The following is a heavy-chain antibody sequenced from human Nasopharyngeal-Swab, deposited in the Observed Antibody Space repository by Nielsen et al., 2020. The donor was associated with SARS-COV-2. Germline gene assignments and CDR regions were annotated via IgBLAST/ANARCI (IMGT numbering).Heavy chain of an antibody. CDR3: ATINYFHHRSFSFEY. CDR2: VIPILNTS. Sequence: SVKVSCKASGGTFSNYGISWVRQATGQRLEWVGRVIPILNTSNYALKFQGRVSVTAEKSTNTAYMELSSLRSEDTAVYYCATINYFHHRSFSFEYWGQGSLVTVSS. J-gene: IGHJ4*02. CDR1: GGTFSNYG. D-gene: IGHD3-10*01. V-gene: IGHV1-69*04.